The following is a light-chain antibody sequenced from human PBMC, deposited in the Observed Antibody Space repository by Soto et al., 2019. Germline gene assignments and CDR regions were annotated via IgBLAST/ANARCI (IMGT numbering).Light chain of an antibody. CDR2: EVV. CDR1: KNDIGVYDF. CDR3: KSYAGSNTYG. V-gene: IGLV2-8*01. J-gene: IGLJ1*01. Sequence: QSVLTQPPSASWSPGQSVTISCTGTKNDIGVYDFVSWYQHHPGKAPRLLIYEVVQRPSGVPALFSGSKSGNTASLTVSALQAADEADYFCKSYAGSNTYGLGRGT.